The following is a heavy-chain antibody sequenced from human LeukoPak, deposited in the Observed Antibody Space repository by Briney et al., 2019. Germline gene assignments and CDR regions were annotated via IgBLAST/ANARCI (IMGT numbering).Heavy chain of an antibody. V-gene: IGHV3-15*01. J-gene: IGHJ4*02. D-gene: IGHD3-10*01. CDR1: GFSFTNAW. Sequence: GGSLRLSCGASGFSFTNAWMSWVRQAPGKGLEWVGRIKSKADGETTDYAAPVKGRFTMSRDDSKATLCLQINSLKTEDTAVYYCTTDLGITMIRGVIVYWGQGTLVIVSS. CDR2: IKSKADGETT. CDR3: TTDLGITMIRGVIVY.